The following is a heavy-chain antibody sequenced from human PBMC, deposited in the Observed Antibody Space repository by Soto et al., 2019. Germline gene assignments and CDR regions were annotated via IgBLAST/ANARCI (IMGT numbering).Heavy chain of an antibody. V-gene: IGHV3-74*01. CDR1: GFTFSKYW. CDR3: TKMAGFDY. J-gene: IGHJ4*02. Sequence: PGGSLRLSCAASGFTFSKYWMHWVRQPPGMGLEWLSRITSDGASTSYADSVKGRFTISRDNANNTVYLQMNSLRAEDTAVYYCTKMAGFDYWGQGTLVTVSS. CDR2: ITSDGAST.